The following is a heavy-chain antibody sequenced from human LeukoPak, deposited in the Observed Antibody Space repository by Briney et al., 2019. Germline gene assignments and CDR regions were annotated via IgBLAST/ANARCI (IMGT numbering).Heavy chain of an antibody. D-gene: IGHD2-8*01. V-gene: IGHV1-2*06. Sequence: ASVKVSCKASGYSFTNYDINWVRQAPGQGLEWMGRINPNSGDPDYPQKFQGRVTMTRDTSVSTAYMEMSSLTSDDTAVYYCARSARHCNNGVCFTDYYIDLWGKGTTVIVSS. CDR3: ARSARHCNNGVCFTDYYIDL. J-gene: IGHJ6*03. CDR2: INPNSGDP. CDR1: GYSFTNYD.